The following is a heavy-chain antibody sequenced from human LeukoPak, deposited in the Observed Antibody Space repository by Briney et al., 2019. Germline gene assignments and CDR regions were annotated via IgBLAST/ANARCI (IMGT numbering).Heavy chain of an antibody. J-gene: IGHJ3*02. D-gene: IGHD3-10*01. CDR3: ARDSPAGSGPIISIAFDI. CDR1: GGSISSGGYY. CDR2: IYYSGST. Sequence: SETLSLTCTVSGGSISSGGYYWSWIRQHPGKGLEWIGYIYYSGSTYYNPSLKSRVTISVDTSKNQFSPKLSSGTAADTAVYYCARDSPAGSGPIISIAFDIWGQGTMVTVSS. V-gene: IGHV4-31*03.